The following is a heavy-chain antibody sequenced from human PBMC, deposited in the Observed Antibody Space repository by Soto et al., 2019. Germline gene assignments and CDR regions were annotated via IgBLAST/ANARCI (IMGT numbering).Heavy chain of an antibody. CDR1: GFTFGSYW. CDR3: ARAGYCGPGCYYYFDY. J-gene: IGHJ4*02. Sequence: GGSLRLSCAVSGFTFGSYWMNWVRLIPGKGLEWVAYIKPDGSATYYVDSVKGRFTISRDNAKNSLYLQMNSLRVEDASVYYCARAGYCGPGCYYYFDYWGQGTLVTVSS. V-gene: IGHV3-7*01. CDR2: IKPDGSAT. D-gene: IGHD2-21*02.